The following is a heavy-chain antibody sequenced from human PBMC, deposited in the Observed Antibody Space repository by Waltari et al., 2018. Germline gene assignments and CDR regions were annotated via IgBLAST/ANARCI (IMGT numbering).Heavy chain of an antibody. V-gene: IGHV4-59*08. CDR3: AAGRSGYYPHNDY. CDR1: GGSISSYY. Sequence: QVQLQESGPGLVKPSEPLSLTCTVSGGSISSYYWSWIRQPPGKGLEWIGYIYYSGSTNYNPSLKSRVTISVDTSKNQFSLKLSSVTAADTAVYYCAAGRSGYYPHNDYWGQGTLVTVSS. J-gene: IGHJ4*02. CDR2: IYYSGST. D-gene: IGHD3-3*01.